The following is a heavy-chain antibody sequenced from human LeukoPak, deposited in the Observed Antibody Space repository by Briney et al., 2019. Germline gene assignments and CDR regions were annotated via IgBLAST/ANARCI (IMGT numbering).Heavy chain of an antibody. CDR2: ISSTSSLI. Sequence: GGSLRLSCAAPGFTLSSTNMNWVRQAPGKGLEWVSSISSTSSLIFYAGSLKGRFTISRDNAKNSLYLQMDSLRAEDTAVYYCARYNSGWNDYWGQGSLVAVSS. CDR3: ARYNSGWNDY. V-gene: IGHV3-21*01. D-gene: IGHD6-19*01. J-gene: IGHJ4*02. CDR1: GFTLSSTN.